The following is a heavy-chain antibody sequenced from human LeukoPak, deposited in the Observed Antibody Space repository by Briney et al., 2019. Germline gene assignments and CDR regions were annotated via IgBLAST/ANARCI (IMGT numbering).Heavy chain of an antibody. CDR1: GFTFSSYS. CDR3: ARGVGSGSRLRAGDY. J-gene: IGHJ4*02. V-gene: IGHV3-48*01. Sequence: GGSLRLSCAASGFTFSSYSMNWVRQAPGKGLEWGSYISGSSSTIYYADSVKGRFTISRDNGKNTLYLQMNSLRAEDTAVYYCARGVGSGSRLRAGDYWGQGTLVTVSS. D-gene: IGHD1-26*01. CDR2: ISGSSSTI.